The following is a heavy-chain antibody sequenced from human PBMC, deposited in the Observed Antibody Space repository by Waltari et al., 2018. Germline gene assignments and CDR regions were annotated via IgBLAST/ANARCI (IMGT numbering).Heavy chain of an antibody. CDR3: AKDGCTNGVCYREYYYYMDV. V-gene: IGHV3-23*01. J-gene: IGHJ6*03. CDR1: GFTFSSYA. Sequence: EVQLLESGGGLVQPGGSLRLSCAASGFTFSSYAMSWVRQAPGKGLGWVSAISGSGGSTYYADSVKGRFTISRDNSKNTLYLQMNSLRAEDTAVYYCAKDGCTNGVCYREYYYYMDVWGKGTTVTISS. CDR2: ISGSGGST. D-gene: IGHD2-8*01.